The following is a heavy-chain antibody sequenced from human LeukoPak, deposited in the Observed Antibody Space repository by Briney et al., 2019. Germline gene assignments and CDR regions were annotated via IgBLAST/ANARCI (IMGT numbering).Heavy chain of an antibody. CDR1: GFTFINYA. CDR3: AKDRPGSFDY. CDR2: ISGNGDST. V-gene: IGHV3-23*01. J-gene: IGHJ4*02. Sequence: PGGSLRLSCAASGFTFINYAMCWVRQAPGKGPEGVSFISGNGDSTYHADSVKGRFTVSRDNSKNTLYLQMTSLRGEDTAIYYCAKDRPGSFDYWGQGSLVTVSS. D-gene: IGHD1-26*01.